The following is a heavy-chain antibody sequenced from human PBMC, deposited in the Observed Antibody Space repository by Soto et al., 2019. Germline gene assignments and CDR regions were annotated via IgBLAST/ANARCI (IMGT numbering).Heavy chain of an antibody. CDR1: GGTVSSTGYY. CDR2: IDYSGNT. D-gene: IGHD3-16*01. V-gene: IGHV4-31*03. Sequence: QVQLQESGPGLVKPSQTLPLTCTVSGGTVSSTGYYWSWIRQHPGKGLEWIGYIDYSGNTYFNPSLKSRLTISVDTSKNQFSLKVSSVTAADTAVYYCARGKSDVGGFDPWGQGTLVTVSS. CDR3: ARGKSDVGGFDP. J-gene: IGHJ5*02.